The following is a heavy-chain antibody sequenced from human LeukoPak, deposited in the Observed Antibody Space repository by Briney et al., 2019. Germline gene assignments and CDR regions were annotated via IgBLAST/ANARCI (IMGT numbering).Heavy chain of an antibody. CDR1: GGSISSHY. J-gene: IGHJ3*02. Sequence: SETLSLTCTVSGGSISSHYWSWIRQPPGKGLEWIGYIYYSGSTNYNPSLKSRVTISVDTSKNQFSLKLSSVTAADTAVYYCAGLQEDAFDIWGQGTMVTASS. CDR2: IYYSGST. CDR3: AGLQEDAFDI. V-gene: IGHV4-59*11.